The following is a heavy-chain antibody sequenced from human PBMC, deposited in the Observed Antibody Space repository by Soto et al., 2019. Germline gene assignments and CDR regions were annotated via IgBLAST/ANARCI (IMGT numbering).Heavy chain of an antibody. CDR1: GFTFSSYA. CDR2: ISSNGGST. Sequence: HPGGSLRLSCSASGFTFSSYAMHWVRQAPGKGLEYVSAISSNGGSTYYADSVKGRFTISRDNSKNTLYLQMSSLRAEDTAVYYCVKPRHYYDSSEHSQDAFDIWGQGTMVTVSS. J-gene: IGHJ3*02. CDR3: VKPRHYYDSSEHSQDAFDI. V-gene: IGHV3-64D*08. D-gene: IGHD3-22*01.